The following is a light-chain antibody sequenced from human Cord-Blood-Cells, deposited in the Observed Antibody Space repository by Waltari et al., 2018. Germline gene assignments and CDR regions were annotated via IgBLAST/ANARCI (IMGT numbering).Light chain of an antibody. CDR3: QQRSNWPLT. CDR1: QSVSSY. Sequence: IVLTQSPATLSLSPGERAPLSCRASQSVSSYLAWYQQKPGQAPRLLIYDASNRATGIPARFSGSGSGTDFTLIISSLEPEDFAVYYCQQRSNWPLTFGGGTKVEIK. CDR2: DAS. V-gene: IGKV3-11*01. J-gene: IGKJ4*01.